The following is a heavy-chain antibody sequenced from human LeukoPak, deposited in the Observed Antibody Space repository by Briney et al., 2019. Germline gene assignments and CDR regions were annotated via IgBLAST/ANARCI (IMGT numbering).Heavy chain of an antibody. V-gene: IGHV3-21*01. D-gene: IGHD3-22*01. CDR2: ISSSSYI. J-gene: IGHJ3*02. CDR3: ARCLRSSGYDGDAFDI. CDR1: GFTFSSYI. Sequence: GGSLRLSCAASGFTFSSYIMNWVRQAPGKGLEWVSSISSSSYIYYADSVKGRFTISRDNAKNSLYLQMNSLRAEDTAVYYCARCLRSSGYDGDAFDIWGQGTMVTVSS.